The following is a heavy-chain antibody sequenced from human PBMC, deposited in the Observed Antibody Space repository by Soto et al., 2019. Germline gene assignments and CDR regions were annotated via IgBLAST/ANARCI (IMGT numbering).Heavy chain of an antibody. V-gene: IGHV3-30*18. CDR3: AKVIRADSTSSNFYYYTGLDV. J-gene: IGHJ6*02. Sequence: QVQLVESGGGAVQPGRSLRLSCAASGFTFRTYGMHWVRQAPGKGLAWLAVISNNGINKYYADSVKGRFTISRHNSRDTLLLQMNSLRGEDTTIYYCAKVIRADSTSSNFYYYTGLDVWGQGTTVTVS. CDR2: ISNNGINK. CDR1: GFTFRTYG. D-gene: IGHD6-6*01.